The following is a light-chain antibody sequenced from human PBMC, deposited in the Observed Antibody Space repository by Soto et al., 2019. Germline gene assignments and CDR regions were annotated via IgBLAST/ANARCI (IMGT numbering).Light chain of an antibody. Sequence: EILMTQSPATLSVSAGDRAALSCRASQGVSNHLAWYQQKPGQTPRLLIYDASTRATGVPARFSGSGSQTEFTLTISSLQSQDFAIYYCQQYDRWPWTFGHGTKVEIK. CDR2: DAS. V-gene: IGKV3-15*01. CDR1: QGVSNH. CDR3: QQYDRWPWT. J-gene: IGKJ1*01.